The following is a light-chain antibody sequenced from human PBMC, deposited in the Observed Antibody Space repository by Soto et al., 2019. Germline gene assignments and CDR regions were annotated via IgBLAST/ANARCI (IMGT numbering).Light chain of an antibody. V-gene: IGKV1-39*01. J-gene: IGKJ1*01. CDR1: QTVKNN. Sequence: DIQMTQSPSSVSASVGDRVSFACQSSQTVKNNVNWYQHKRGKAPKLLISGSSNLQSGVPPRFSGSGTGTDFTLTINSLQPEDAATYYCQQTYRHPRTFGQGTSVDIK. CDR3: QQTYRHPRT. CDR2: GSS.